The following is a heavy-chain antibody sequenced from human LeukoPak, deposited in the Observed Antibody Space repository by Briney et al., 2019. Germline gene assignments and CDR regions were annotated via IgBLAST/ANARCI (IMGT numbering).Heavy chain of an antibody. D-gene: IGHD5-18*01. CDR1: GFTFSSYG. Sequence: GGSLRLSCAASGFTFSSYGMHWVRQAPGKGLEGVAVISYDGSNKYYADSVKGRFTISRDNSKNTLYLQMNSLRAEDTAVYYCAKDSGVDTAKATDYWGQGTLVTVSS. V-gene: IGHV3-30*18. J-gene: IGHJ4*02. CDR2: ISYDGSNK. CDR3: AKDSGVDTAKATDY.